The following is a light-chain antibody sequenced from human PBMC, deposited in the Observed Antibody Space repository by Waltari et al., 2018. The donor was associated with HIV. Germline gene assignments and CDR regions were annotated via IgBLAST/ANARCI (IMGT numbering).Light chain of an antibody. CDR3: CSHAGSSIYFV. J-gene: IGLJ1*01. CDR2: EVN. V-gene: IGLV2-23*02. Sequence: QSALTQPASVSGSPGQSITISCTGTSSDVGSYNLVSRYQQHPGKAPKVMSYEVNNRPSGVSYRFSGSKSGNTAYLAISGLQAEYEAEYYCCSHAGSSIYFVFGTGTKVTVL. CDR1: SSDVGSYNL.